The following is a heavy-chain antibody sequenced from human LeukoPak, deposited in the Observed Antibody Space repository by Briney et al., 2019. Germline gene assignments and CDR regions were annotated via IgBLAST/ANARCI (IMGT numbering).Heavy chain of an antibody. CDR2: ISTYIGVT. CDR3: ARDSDYSGNGNGDWFDP. J-gene: IGHJ5*02. D-gene: IGHD4-11*01. CDR1: GFRFTSFG. V-gene: IGHV1-18*04. Sequence: ASVNVSCKASGFRFTSFGVSWVRQAPGQGLEWMGWISTYIGVTHYAEKFEDRVTMTIDTSTTTAYMELRSLRYDDTAVYYCARDSDYSGNGNGDWFDPWGQGTVVTVS.